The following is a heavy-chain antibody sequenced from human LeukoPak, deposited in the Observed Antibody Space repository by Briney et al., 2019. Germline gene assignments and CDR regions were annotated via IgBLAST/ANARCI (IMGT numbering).Heavy chain of an antibody. D-gene: IGHD1-20*01. CDR2: IYTSGST. CDR3: ARGGYNWNDQDAFDI. Sequence: NASEALSLTCTVAGGSISSYYWSWVRQPAGKGLEWLGRIYTSGSTNYNPSLKSRVTMSVDTSKNQFSLKLSSVTAADTAVYYCARGGYNWNDQDAFDIWGQGTMVTVSS. V-gene: IGHV4-4*07. CDR1: GGSISSYY. J-gene: IGHJ3*02.